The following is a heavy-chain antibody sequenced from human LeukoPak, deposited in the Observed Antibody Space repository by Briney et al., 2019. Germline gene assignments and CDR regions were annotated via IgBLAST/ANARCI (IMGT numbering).Heavy chain of an antibody. CDR3: ARASGSYLSFAFDI. Sequence: GGSLRLSCAASGFTFSSYSMNWVRQAPGKGLEWVSSISSSSSYIYYADSVKGRFTISRDNAKNSLYLQMNSLRAEDTAVYYCARASGSYLSFAFDIWGQGIMVTVSS. D-gene: IGHD1-26*01. CDR1: GFTFSSYS. V-gene: IGHV3-21*01. CDR2: ISSSSSYI. J-gene: IGHJ3*02.